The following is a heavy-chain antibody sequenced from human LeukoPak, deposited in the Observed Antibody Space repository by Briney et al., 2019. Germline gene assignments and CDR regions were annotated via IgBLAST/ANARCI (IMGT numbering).Heavy chain of an antibody. V-gene: IGHV3-23*01. D-gene: IGHD3-10*01. Sequence: PGGSLRLSCAASGFTFTSYAMRWVRQAPGNGLEWVSEISGSGANTYYADSVKGRFTISRDNSKNTLYLQMSSLRAEDTAVYYCAKRLAYGSGGSDYFDFWGQGTLVTVSS. CDR2: ISGSGANT. J-gene: IGHJ4*02. CDR3: AKRLAYGSGGSDYFDF. CDR1: GFTFTSYA.